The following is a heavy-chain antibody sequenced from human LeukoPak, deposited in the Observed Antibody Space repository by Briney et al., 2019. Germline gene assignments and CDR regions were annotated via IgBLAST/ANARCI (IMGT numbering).Heavy chain of an antibody. Sequence: PSETLSLTCAVYGGSFSGYYWSWIRQPPGKGLEWIGEINHSGSTNYNPSLKSRVTISVDTSKNQFSLKLSSVTAADTAVYYCARFSSVDTAMALDPWGQGTLVTASS. J-gene: IGHJ5*02. V-gene: IGHV4-34*01. CDR3: ARFSSVDTAMALDP. CDR1: GGSFSGYY. D-gene: IGHD5-18*01. CDR2: INHSGST.